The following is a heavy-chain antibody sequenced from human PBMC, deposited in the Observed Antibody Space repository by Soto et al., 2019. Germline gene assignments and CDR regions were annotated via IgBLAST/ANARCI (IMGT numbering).Heavy chain of an antibody. J-gene: IGHJ4*02. CDR3: ARKFHYDWGTYLFDLDY. D-gene: IGHD3-10*01. CDR2: ISYDGGTK. V-gene: IGHV3-30-3*01. Sequence: QVQLVESGGGVVQPGRSLRLSCAASGFTFSNYAVHWVRQAPGKGLEWVAVISYDGGTKNYADSVKGRFTISRDNSRNTLYLQMNSLRVEDTAVYYCARKFHYDWGTYLFDLDYWGQGTLVTVSS. CDR1: GFTFSNYA.